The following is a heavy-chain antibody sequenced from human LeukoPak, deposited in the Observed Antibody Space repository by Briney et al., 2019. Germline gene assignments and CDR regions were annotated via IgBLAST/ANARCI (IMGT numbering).Heavy chain of an antibody. J-gene: IGHJ4*02. CDR1: RFTFSSYA. D-gene: IGHD2-15*01. Sequence: GGSLRLSCAASRFTFSSYAMTWVRQPPRKGLEWVAAISGSGGTTYYADFAKGRFSISRDNSENTLCLQMNSLRAEDTAVYYCAKQLGYCSDGSCYFPYWGQGTLVTVSS. CDR3: AKQLGYCSDGSCYFPY. CDR2: ISGSGGTT. V-gene: IGHV3-23*01.